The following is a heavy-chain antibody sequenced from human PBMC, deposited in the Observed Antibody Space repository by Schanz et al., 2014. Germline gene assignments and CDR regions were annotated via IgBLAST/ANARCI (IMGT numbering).Heavy chain of an antibody. D-gene: IGHD2-21*01. Sequence: EVQLVESGGGLVQPGGSLRLSCEGFGFHLSSYWMSWVRQTPGKGLEWVAIITPDGSDKWYVDSVKGQFTISRDNAKDSLHLQMNSLRAEDTAVYYCARDRSAVEITPVDIWGQGTMVTVSS. V-gene: IGHV3-7*01. CDR3: ARDRSAVEITPVDI. CDR1: GFHLSSYW. CDR2: ITPDGSDK. J-gene: IGHJ3*02.